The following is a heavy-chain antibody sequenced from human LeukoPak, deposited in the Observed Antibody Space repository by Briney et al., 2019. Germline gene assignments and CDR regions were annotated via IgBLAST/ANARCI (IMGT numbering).Heavy chain of an antibody. V-gene: IGHV4-30-4*01. CDR3: ARGGSSSWSSFDY. Sequence: SETLSLTCNVSGGSISSGDYYWSWIRQPPGKGLEWIGYIYNNGRTYYNPSLKSRVTISVDTSKNLFSLKVSSVTAADAAVYYCARGGSSSWSSFDYWGQGTLVTVSS. CDR1: GGSISSGDYY. D-gene: IGHD6-13*01. J-gene: IGHJ4*02. CDR2: IYNNGRT.